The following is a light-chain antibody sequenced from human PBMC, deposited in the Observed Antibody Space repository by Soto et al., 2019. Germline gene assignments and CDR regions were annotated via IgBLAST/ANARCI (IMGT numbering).Light chain of an antibody. CDR1: QSVSSN. J-gene: IGKJ4*01. Sequence: EIVLTQSPATLSLSPGERATLSCRASQSVSSNLAWYQQKPGQAPRLLIYDASNRATGIPARFSGSGSGTDFTLTISSLEPEDFAVYYCQQHSNWLLTFGGGTKVEIK. CDR3: QQHSNWLLT. CDR2: DAS. V-gene: IGKV3-11*01.